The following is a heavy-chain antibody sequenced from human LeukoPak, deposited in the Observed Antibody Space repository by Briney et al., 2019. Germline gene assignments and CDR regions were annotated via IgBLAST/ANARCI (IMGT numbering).Heavy chain of an antibody. Sequence: GWISAYNGKTNYAQQLQGRVTMTTDTSTSTAYMELRSLRSDDTAVYYCARVPGYSSGWPFDYWGQGTLVTVSS. J-gene: IGHJ4*02. CDR3: ARVPGYSSGWPFDY. V-gene: IGHV1-18*01. CDR2: ISAYNGKT. D-gene: IGHD6-19*01.